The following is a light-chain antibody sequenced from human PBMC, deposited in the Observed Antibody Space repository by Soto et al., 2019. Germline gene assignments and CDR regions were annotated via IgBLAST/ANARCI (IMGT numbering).Light chain of an antibody. CDR2: GAS. CDR1: PISSN. V-gene: IGKV3-15*01. J-gene: IGKJ4*01. CDR3: QQRSNWPPALS. Sequence: TQSPASLSVSPGDRVTISCRAGPISSNLAWHQQRPGQAPRLLIYGASVRATGVPARFSGSGSGTEFTLTINSLQSEDFAVYYCQQRSNWPPALSFGGGTKVDIK.